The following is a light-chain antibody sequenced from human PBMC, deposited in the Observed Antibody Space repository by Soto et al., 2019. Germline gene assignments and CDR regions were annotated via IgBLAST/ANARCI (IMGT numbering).Light chain of an antibody. CDR2: DNN. J-gene: IGLJ2*01. CDR3: GTWESYLSVGV. V-gene: IGLV1-51*01. Sequence: QSVLTQPPSVSAAPGQTVTISCSGSGSNIGSNSVSWYQQVPGTAPTLLLYDNNKRPSGIPDRFFGSKSGTSATLGIAGLQTADEADYYCGTWESYLSVGVFGGGTKLTVL. CDR1: GSNIGSNS.